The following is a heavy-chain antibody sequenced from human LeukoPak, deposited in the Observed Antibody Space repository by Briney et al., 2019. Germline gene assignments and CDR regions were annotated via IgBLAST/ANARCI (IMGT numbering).Heavy chain of an antibody. V-gene: IGHV1-8*01. CDR2: MNPNSGNT. CDR1: GYTFTSYD. Sequence: GASVKASCKASGYTFTSYDINWVRQATGQGLEWMGWMNPNSGNTGYAQKLQGRVTMTRNTSISTAYMELSSLRSEDTAVYYCARVAGRMVRGLYYFDYWGQGTLVTVSS. J-gene: IGHJ4*02. CDR3: ARVAGRMVRGLYYFDY. D-gene: IGHD3-10*01.